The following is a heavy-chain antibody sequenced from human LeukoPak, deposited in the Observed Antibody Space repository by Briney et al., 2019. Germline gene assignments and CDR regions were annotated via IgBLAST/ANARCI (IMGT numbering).Heavy chain of an antibody. CDR3: ARERGSYGYYHHGMDV. Sequence: SVKVSCKASGGTFSSYAISWVRQAPGQGLEWMGGIIPIFGTANYAQKFQGRVTITADESTSTAYMELSSLRSEDTAVYYCARERGSYGYYHHGMDVWGKGATVNVSS. V-gene: IGHV1-69*13. J-gene: IGHJ6*04. D-gene: IGHD5-18*01. CDR1: GGTFSSYA. CDR2: IIPIFGTA.